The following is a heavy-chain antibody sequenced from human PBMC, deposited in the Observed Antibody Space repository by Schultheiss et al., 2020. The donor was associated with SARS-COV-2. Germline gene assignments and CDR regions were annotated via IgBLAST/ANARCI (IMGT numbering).Heavy chain of an antibody. Sequence: GSLRLSCTVSGGSISSSSYYWGWIRQPPGKGLEWIGSIYYSGSTYYNPSLKSRVTISVDTSKNQFSLKLSSVTAADTAVYYCARMMPALYSSSWYDYYYGMDVLGQGGTFT. CDR3: ARMMPALYSSSWYDYYYGMDV. V-gene: IGHV4-39*01. J-gene: IGHJ6*02. CDR1: GGSISSSSYY. CDR2: IYYSGST. D-gene: IGHD6-13*01.